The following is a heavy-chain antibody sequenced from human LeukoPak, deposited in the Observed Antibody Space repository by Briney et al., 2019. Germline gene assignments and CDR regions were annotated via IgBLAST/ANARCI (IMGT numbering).Heavy chain of an antibody. Sequence: SKTLSLTCTVSGGSISSSSYSWGWIRQPPGKGLEWIGSIYYSGSTYYNPSLKSRVTISVDTSKNQFSLKLSSVTAADTAVYYCARQAPHRSDYWGQGTLVTVSS. J-gene: IGHJ4*02. CDR3: ARQAPHRSDY. V-gene: IGHV4-39*01. CDR2: IYYSGST. CDR1: GGSISSSSYS.